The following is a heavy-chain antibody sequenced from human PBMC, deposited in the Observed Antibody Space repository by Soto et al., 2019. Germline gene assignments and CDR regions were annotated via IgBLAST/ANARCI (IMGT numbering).Heavy chain of an antibody. Sequence: QVQLVESGGGVVQPGRSLRLSCAASGFTFSSYAMHWVRQAPGKGLEWVAVISYDGSNKYYADSVKGRFTISRDNSKNTLYLQMNSLRAEDTAVYYCARPSPLYGGNSMYHYYYSGMDVWGQGTTVTVSS. CDR1: GFTFSSYA. CDR3: ARPSPLYGGNSMYHYYYSGMDV. V-gene: IGHV3-30-3*01. CDR2: ISYDGSNK. D-gene: IGHD4-17*01. J-gene: IGHJ6*02.